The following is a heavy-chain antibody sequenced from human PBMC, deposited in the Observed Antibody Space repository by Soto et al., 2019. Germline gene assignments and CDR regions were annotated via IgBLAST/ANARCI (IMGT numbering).Heavy chain of an antibody. Sequence: QVQLVQSGAEVKKPGSSVKVSCKASGGTFSSYAISWVRQAPGQGLEWMGGIIPIFGTANYAQKFQGRVTITADESTSTAYMELSSLRSDDTAVYYCARDGAPLLWFGELYGPAYNWFDPWGQGTLVTVSS. CDR2: IIPIFGTA. V-gene: IGHV1-69*01. CDR3: ARDGAPLLWFGELYGPAYNWFDP. CDR1: GGTFSSYA. D-gene: IGHD3-10*01. J-gene: IGHJ5*02.